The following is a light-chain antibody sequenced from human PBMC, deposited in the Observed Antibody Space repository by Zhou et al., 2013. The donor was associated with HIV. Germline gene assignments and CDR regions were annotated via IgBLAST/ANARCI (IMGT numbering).Light chain of an antibody. V-gene: IGKV2-28*01. Sequence: DIVMTQSPLSLPVTPGEPASISCRSSQSLLHSNGYNYLDWYLQKPGQSPQLLIYLGSNRASGVPDRFNGSGSGTDFTLKISRVQPEDVGVYYCMQGLQTPSLTFGGGTKVEIK. J-gene: IGKJ4*01. CDR1: QSLLHSNGYNY. CDR3: MQGLQTPSLT. CDR2: LGS.